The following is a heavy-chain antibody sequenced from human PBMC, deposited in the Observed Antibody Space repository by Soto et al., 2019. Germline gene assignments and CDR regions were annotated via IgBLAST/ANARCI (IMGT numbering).Heavy chain of an antibody. CDR1: GGTFSNYG. CDR3: AREKLAPDAFDI. V-gene: IGHV1-69*04. CDR2: IIPIVDIT. J-gene: IGHJ3*02. Sequence: SVKVSCKASGGTFSNYGFSWARQAPGQGLEWMGRIIPIVDITKYAQKFQGRVTITADKSTSTAYMELSSLRSEDMAVYYCAREKLAPDAFDIWGQGTMVTVSS.